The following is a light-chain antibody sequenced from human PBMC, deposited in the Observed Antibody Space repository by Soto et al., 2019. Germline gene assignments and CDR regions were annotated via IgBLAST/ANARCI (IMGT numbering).Light chain of an antibody. CDR3: QQSIT. CDR2: KAS. J-gene: IGKJ4*01. V-gene: IGKV1-5*03. Sequence: DIQMTQSPSTLSASVGYRVTITCRASQSVSGWLAWYQQKPGQAPKLLIYKASILENGVPLRFSGSGSGTEFTLTISSLQPDDFATYYCQQSITFGGGTKVEI. CDR1: QSVSGW.